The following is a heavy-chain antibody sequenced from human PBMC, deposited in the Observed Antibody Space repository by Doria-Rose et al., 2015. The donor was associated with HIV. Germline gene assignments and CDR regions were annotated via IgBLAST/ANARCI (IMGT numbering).Heavy chain of an antibody. CDR3: ARVLSGTYDY. CDR1: GGSISHYY. D-gene: IGHD1-26*01. V-gene: IGHV4-59*01. CDR2: IFYTGSI. Sequence: QVQLQESGPGLVKPSETLSLTCSVSGGSISHYYWSWIRQPPGKGLEYIGDIFYTGSINYSTSPKSRVSISIDTSKNKFSLRLSSVTAADTAVYYCARVLSGTYDYWGQRTLVTVSS. J-gene: IGHJ4*02.